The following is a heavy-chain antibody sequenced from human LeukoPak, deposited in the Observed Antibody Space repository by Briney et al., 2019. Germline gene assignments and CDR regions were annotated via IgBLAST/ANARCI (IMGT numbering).Heavy chain of an antibody. J-gene: IGHJ5*02. CDR1: GYTFTGYY. Sequence: GASVKVYCKASGYTFTGYYMHWVRQAPGQGLEWMGWINPNSGGTNNAQKFQGRVTMTRDTSISTAYMELSRLRSDDTAVYYCARERIQLWLRWFDPWGQGTLVTVSS. D-gene: IGHD5-18*01. CDR3: ARERIQLWLRWFDP. V-gene: IGHV1-2*02. CDR2: INPNSGGT.